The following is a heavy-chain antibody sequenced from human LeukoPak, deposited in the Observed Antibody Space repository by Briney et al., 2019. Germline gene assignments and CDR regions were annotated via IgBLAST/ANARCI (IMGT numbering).Heavy chain of an antibody. CDR3: AKSRIVLVHYFDY. J-gene: IGHJ4*02. V-gene: IGHV3-30*02. D-gene: IGHD1-26*01. CDR2: IRYDGSNK. Sequence: GGPLRLSCAASGFTFSSYGMHWVRQAPGKGLEWVAFIRYDGSNKYYADSVKGRFTISRDNSKNTLHLQMNSLRAEDTAVYYCAKSRIVLVHYFDYWGQGTLVTVSS. CDR1: GFTFSSYG.